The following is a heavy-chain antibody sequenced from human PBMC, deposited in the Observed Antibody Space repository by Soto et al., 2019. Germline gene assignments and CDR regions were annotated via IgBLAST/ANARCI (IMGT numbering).Heavy chain of an antibody. D-gene: IGHD3-3*01. CDR1: GYSFTSYW. J-gene: IGHJ4*02. CDR3: TRANEYYDFWSGYIDQ. Sequence: PGESLKISCKGSGYSFTSYWIGWVRQMPGKGLEWMGIIYPGDSDTRYSPSFHDHVTISADKSINTAYLQWSSLKASDTAMYYCTRANEYYDFWSGYIDQWGKGTLVTVSS. V-gene: IGHV5-51*01. CDR2: IYPGDSDT.